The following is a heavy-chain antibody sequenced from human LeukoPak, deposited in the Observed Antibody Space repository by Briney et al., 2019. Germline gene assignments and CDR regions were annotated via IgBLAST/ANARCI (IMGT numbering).Heavy chain of an antibody. V-gene: IGHV4-34*01. CDR3: ARDRYFDWLLEADAFDI. CDR1: GGSFSGYY. D-gene: IGHD3-9*01. Sequence: PSQTLSLTCAVSGGSFSGYYWSWIRQPPGKGLEYRGEINHSGSTNYNPSLKSRVTISVDTSKNQFSLKLSSVTAADTAVYYCARDRYFDWLLEADAFDIWGQGTMVTVSS. CDR2: INHSGST. J-gene: IGHJ3*02.